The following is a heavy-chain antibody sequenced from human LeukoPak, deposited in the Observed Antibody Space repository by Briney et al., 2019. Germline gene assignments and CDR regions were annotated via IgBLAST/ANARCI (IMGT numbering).Heavy chain of an antibody. V-gene: IGHV4-59*04. CDR1: GFTVRSDDMN. Sequence: PGGSLRLSCAAFGFTVRSDDMNWVRQPPGKGLEWLGNIFYSGNTYYNPSLKSRVTISVDTSKNQFSLRLSSVTAADTAVYYCARLGGYSYGSSYYFDYWGQGTLVTVSS. CDR3: ARLGGYSYGSSYYFDY. J-gene: IGHJ4*02. D-gene: IGHD5-18*01. CDR2: IFYSGNT.